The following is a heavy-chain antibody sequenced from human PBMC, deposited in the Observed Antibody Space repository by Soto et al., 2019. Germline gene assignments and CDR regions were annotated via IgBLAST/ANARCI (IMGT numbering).Heavy chain of an antibody. CDR2: IKQDGSEK. CDR3: ATIVATIRN. V-gene: IGHV3-7*01. J-gene: IGHJ4*02. CDR1: GFTFSNYW. Sequence: EVQLVESGGGLVQPGGSLRLSCAASGFTFSNYWMSWVRQAPGKGLEWVANIKQDGSEKYYVDSVQGRLTISRDNTKNSLYLQMDRLSAEDTGVYYCATIVATIRNWGQGTLVTVSS. D-gene: IGHD5-12*01.